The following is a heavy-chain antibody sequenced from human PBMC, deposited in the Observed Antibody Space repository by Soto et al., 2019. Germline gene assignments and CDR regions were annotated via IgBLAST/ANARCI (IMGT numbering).Heavy chain of an antibody. J-gene: IGHJ3*02. CDR2: VRGDFVTT. D-gene: IGHD3-16*01. Sequence: EVQLLESGGGLVQPGGSLRLSCATSGFTFSDHAMHWVRQAPGEGLEWVSGVRGDFVTTPYADSVKGRFTISRDNSKNTLYLQMNSLRAEDTAVYYCARGKIVLRLGAVHGFDIWGQGTMVTVSS. CDR3: ARGKIVLRLGAVHGFDI. V-gene: IGHV3-23*01. CDR1: GFTFSDHA.